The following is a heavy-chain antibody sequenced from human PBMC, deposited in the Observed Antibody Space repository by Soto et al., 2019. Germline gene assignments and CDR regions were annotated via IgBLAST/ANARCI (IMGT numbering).Heavy chain of an antibody. CDR1: GGTFSSYA. Sequence: QVQLVQSGAEVKKPGSSVKVSCKASGGTFSSYAISWVRQAPGQGLEWMGGIIPIFGTANYAQKFRGRVTITADESTSTAYMELSSLRSEDTAVYYCAREDGAVTTSGYFDLWGRGTLVTVSS. J-gene: IGHJ2*01. CDR3: AREDGAVTTSGYFDL. D-gene: IGHD4-17*01. V-gene: IGHV1-69*12. CDR2: IIPIFGTA.